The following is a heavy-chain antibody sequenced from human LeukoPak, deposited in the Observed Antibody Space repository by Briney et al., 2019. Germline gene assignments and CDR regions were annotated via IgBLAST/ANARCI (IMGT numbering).Heavy chain of an antibody. CDR2: VSGSGGST. V-gene: IGHV3-23*01. D-gene: IGHD3-3*01. Sequence: GGSLRLSCAASGFTFSSYAMSWVRQAPGKGLEWVSAVSGSGGSTYYADSVKGRFTISRDNSKNTLYLEMNSLRAEDAAVYYCAKNYDFWSGYYLYHFDNWGQGTLVTVSS. J-gene: IGHJ4*02. CDR3: AKNYDFWSGYYLYHFDN. CDR1: GFTFSSYA.